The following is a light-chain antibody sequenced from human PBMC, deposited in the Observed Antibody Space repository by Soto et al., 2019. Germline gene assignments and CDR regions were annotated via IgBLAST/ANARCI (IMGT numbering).Light chain of an antibody. V-gene: IGKV3-20*01. CDR3: QQYGSSGT. Sequence: EIVLTQSPGTLFLSPCERATLSFRASQSVSINYLAWYQQKPGQAPRLLIYGASNRATGIPDRFSGSGSGTDFTLTISRLEPEDFAVYYCQQYGSSGTFGQGTKVDIK. CDR1: QSVSINY. J-gene: IGKJ1*01. CDR2: GAS.